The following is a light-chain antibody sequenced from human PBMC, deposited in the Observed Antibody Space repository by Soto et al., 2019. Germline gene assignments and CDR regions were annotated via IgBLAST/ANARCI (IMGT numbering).Light chain of an antibody. CDR1: QSISSW. Sequence: TQSPSTLSASGGDIVTSTCRASQSISSWLAWYQQKPGQAPRLLIYDASNRATGIPARFSGSGSGTDFTLTISSLEPEDFAVYYCQQRSNWPPITFGQGTRLEIK. J-gene: IGKJ5*01. CDR3: QQRSNWPPIT. V-gene: IGKV3-11*01. CDR2: DAS.